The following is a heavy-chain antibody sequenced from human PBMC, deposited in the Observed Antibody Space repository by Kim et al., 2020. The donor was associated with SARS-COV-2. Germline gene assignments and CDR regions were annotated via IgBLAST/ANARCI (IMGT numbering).Heavy chain of an antibody. V-gene: IGHV3-48*03. J-gene: IGHJ6*02. CDR1: GFTLSSYE. CDR2: ISHSGSTT. Sequence: GGSLRLSCVASGFTLSSYEVNWVRLAPGKGLEWVSYISHSGSTTAYADSVRGRFTISRDNAKDSLYLQLNSLRVEDTAVYYCARSRXLQGGSTRYSGLDVWGQGTAXTXSS. D-gene: IGHD3-16*01. CDR3: ARSRXLQGGSTRYSGLDV.